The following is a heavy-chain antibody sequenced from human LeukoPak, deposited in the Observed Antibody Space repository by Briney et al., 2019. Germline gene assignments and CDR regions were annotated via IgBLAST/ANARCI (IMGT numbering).Heavy chain of an antibody. J-gene: IGHJ5*02. CDR1: GGSISSYY. D-gene: IGHD3-10*01. CDR2: IYYSGSA. V-gene: IGHV4-59*08. Sequence: PSETLSLTCIVSGGSISSYYWSWIRQPPGKGLEGIGYIYYSGSADYNPSLKSRVTISVDTSKNQFSMKLSSVTDADTAVYYCARNKYYYGSRSYGVPNWFDPWGQGTLVTVSS. CDR3: ARNKYYYGSRSYGVPNWFDP.